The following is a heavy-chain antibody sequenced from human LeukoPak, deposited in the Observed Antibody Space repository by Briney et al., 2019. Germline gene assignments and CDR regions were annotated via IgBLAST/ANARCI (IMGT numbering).Heavy chain of an antibody. V-gene: IGHV1-2*06. CDR1: GYTFTGYY. D-gene: IGHD3-16*01. J-gene: IGHJ4*02. CDR2: INPNSGGT. CDR3: GRVGTFQGHLVAFDY. Sequence: ASVKVSCKASGYTFTGYYMHWVRQAPRQGLEWMGRINPNSGGTNYAQKFQGRVTMTRDTSISTAYMELSRLRSDDTAVYYCGRVGTFQGHLVAFDYCGQGTLVTVSS.